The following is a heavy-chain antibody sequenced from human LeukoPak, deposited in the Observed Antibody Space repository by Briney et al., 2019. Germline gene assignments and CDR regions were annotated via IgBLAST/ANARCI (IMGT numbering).Heavy chain of an antibody. J-gene: IGHJ3*02. D-gene: IGHD2-2*01. CDR2: TYYRSKWYN. V-gene: IGHV6-1*01. Sequence: SQTLSLTCAISGDSVSSNCAAWNWIRPSPSRGLEWLGRTYYRSKWYNDYAASVKSRISINPETSKKRISLQLNSVSPEDTAVYYCARGRLIIAYYSSISYYRDDAFDIWGQGTLVTVSS. CDR1: GDSVSSNCAA. CDR3: ARGRLIIAYYSSISYYRDDAFDI.